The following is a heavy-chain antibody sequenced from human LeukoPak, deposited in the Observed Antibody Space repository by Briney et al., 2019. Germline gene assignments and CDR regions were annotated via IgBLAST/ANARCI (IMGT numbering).Heavy chain of an antibody. J-gene: IGHJ4*02. V-gene: IGHV4-59*11. Sequence: PSETLSLTCSVSGGSIRSHYWSWIRQTPGKGLEWIGYIYYTGSTDYNPSLESRVTISIDTSENQISLKLTSVTAADTAMYYCARELYSGSDYWGQGTLVTVSS. D-gene: IGHD5-12*01. CDR3: ARELYSGSDY. CDR1: GGSIRSHY. CDR2: IYYTGST.